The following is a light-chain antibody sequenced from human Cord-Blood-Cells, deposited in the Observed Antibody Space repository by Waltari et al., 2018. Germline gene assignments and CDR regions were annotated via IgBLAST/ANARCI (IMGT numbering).Light chain of an antibody. CDR2: GAS. CDR1: QSVSSN. CDR3: QQYNNWPPLT. J-gene: IGKJ4*01. V-gene: IGKV3-15*01. Sequence: EIVMTQSPATLSVSPGERATLSCRASQSVSSNLAWYQQKPGQAHRLLIYGASTRATGIPARVSGSGSGTEFTLTISSLQSEDFAVYYCQQYNNWPPLTFGGGTKVEIK.